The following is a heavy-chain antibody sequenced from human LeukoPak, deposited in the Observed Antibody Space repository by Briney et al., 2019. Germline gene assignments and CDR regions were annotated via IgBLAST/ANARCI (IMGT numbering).Heavy chain of an antibody. Sequence: GGSLRLSCAASGFTFDDYAMHWVRQVPGKGLEWVSGIGRNSDYIAYVDSVKGRFTISRDNAKNSLYLQMNSLRAEDTAVYYCAKLQQPRNYWGQGTLVTVSS. CDR3: AKLQQPRNY. D-gene: IGHD6-13*01. J-gene: IGHJ4*02. V-gene: IGHV3-9*01. CDR2: IGRNSDYI. CDR1: GFTFDDYA.